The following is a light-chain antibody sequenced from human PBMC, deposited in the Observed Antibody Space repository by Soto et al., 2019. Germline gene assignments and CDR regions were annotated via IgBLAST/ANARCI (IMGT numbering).Light chain of an antibody. J-gene: IGKJ5*01. V-gene: IGKV3-20*01. Sequence: EIVLTQSPVILSLSPGERATLSCRASQSVASSYLAWYQQKPGQAPRLLISDAYKRATGIADRFTGSGSGTDFTLIISRLEPEDFAVYYCQQNGTPPLTFGQGTRLEIK. CDR1: QSVASSY. CDR2: DAY. CDR3: QQNGTPPLT.